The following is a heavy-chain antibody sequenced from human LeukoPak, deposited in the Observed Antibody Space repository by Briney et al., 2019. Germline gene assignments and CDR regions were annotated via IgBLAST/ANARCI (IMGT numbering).Heavy chain of an antibody. D-gene: IGHD3-22*01. Sequence: PGRSLRLSCAASGFTFSNYGMHWVRQAPGKGLEWVAGIWYDGSNKHYADSVKGRFTISRDNSKNTLDLQMNSLRAEDTAVYYCVRDQNYDTSNPFYWGQGTLVTVSS. V-gene: IGHV3-33*01. CDR3: VRDQNYDTSNPFY. CDR2: IWYDGSNK. CDR1: GFTFSNYG. J-gene: IGHJ4*02.